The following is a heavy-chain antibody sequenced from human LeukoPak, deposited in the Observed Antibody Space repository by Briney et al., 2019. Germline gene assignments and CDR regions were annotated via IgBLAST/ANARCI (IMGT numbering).Heavy chain of an antibody. CDR2: MYHSGNT. Sequence: PSGTLSLTCAVSGGSISSNNWWSWVRQPPGKGLEWIGEMYHSGNTNYNPSLKSRVTISVDKSKNQFSLKLSSVTAADTAVYYCARAIKPIQLWFGEQKRRTWFDPWGQGTLVTVSS. D-gene: IGHD3-10*01. CDR3: ARAIKPIQLWFGEQKRRTWFDP. CDR1: GGSISSNNW. J-gene: IGHJ5*02. V-gene: IGHV4-4*02.